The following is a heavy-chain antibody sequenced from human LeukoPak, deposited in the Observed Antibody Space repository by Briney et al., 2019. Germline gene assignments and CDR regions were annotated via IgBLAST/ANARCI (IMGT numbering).Heavy chain of an antibody. Sequence: SETLSLTCAVYGGSFSGYYWSWIRQPPGQGLEWIGEINHSGSTNYNPSLKSRVTISVDTSKNQFSLKLSSVTAADTAVYYCARACGIAVAGSWFDPWGQGTLVTVSS. D-gene: IGHD6-19*01. CDR3: ARACGIAVAGSWFDP. V-gene: IGHV4-34*01. J-gene: IGHJ5*02. CDR2: INHSGST. CDR1: GGSFSGYY.